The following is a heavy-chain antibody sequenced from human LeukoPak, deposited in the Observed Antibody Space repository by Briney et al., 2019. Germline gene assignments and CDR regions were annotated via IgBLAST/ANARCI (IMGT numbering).Heavy chain of an antibody. D-gene: IGHD6-19*01. CDR3: ATSPVTGMIYFDY. J-gene: IGHJ4*02. CDR2: IYSGGTT. Sequence: GGSLRLSCTASGFTVSSNYMSWVRQAPGKGLEWVSVIYSGGTTYYADSVKDRFTISRDNSKNTPYLQMNSLRAEDTAVYYCATSPVTGMIYFDYRGQGTLVTVSS. V-gene: IGHV3-66*01. CDR1: GFTVSSNY.